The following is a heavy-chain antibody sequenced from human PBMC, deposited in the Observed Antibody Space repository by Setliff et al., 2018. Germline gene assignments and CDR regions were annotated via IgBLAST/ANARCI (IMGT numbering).Heavy chain of an antibody. Sequence: GASVKVSCKASGYTFTSYGISWVRQAPGQGLEWMGIINPSGGSTSYAQKFQGRVTMTRNTSISTAYMELSSLRSEDTAVYYCARTRGLDVWGQGTTVTVSS. V-gene: IGHV1-46*01. CDR1: GYTFTSYG. CDR3: ARTRGLDV. J-gene: IGHJ6*02. CDR2: INPSGGST.